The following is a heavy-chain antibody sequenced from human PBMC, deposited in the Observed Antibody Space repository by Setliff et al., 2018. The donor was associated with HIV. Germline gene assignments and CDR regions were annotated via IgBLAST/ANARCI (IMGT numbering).Heavy chain of an antibody. CDR2: VSYDAERK. CDR1: GFAFRHYA. D-gene: IGHD3-3*01. J-gene: IGHJ4*02. CDR3: ARDSAAWVTELGILGY. Sequence: GGSLRLSCEASGFAFRHYAMHWVRQAPGKGLEWVAVVSYDAERKYYADSVKGRFTISRDNPRNTVYLQMTGLRLDDTAVYYCARDSAAWVTELGILGYWGQGTLVTVSS. V-gene: IGHV3-30*03.